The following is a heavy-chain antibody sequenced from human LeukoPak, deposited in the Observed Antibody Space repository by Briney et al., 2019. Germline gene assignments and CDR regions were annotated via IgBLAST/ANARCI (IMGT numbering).Heavy chain of an antibody. CDR3: ARDGQVVPAAPLDY. J-gene: IGHJ4*02. D-gene: IGHD2-2*01. Sequence: KPGGSLRLSCAASGFTFSSYSMNWVRQAPGKGLEWVSSISSSSSYIYYADSVKGRFTISRDNAKNSLYLQVNSLRAEDTAVYYCARDGQVVPAAPLDYWGQGTLVTVSS. CDR2: ISSSSSYI. CDR1: GFTFSSYS. V-gene: IGHV3-21*01.